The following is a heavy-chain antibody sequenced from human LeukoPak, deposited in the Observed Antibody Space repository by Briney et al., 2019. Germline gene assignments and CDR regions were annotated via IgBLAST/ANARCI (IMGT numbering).Heavy chain of an antibody. Sequence: SETLSLTCSVSGGSISTYYWSWIRQPPGKGLEWIGYIYNSGSTNYNPSLKSRVTISVDTSKNKFSLKLSSVTAADTAVYYCARGGYSYGYDDDFDYWGQGTLVTVSS. CDR1: GGSISTYY. V-gene: IGHV4-59*01. CDR3: ARGGYSYGYDDDFDY. J-gene: IGHJ4*02. CDR2: IYNSGST. D-gene: IGHD5-18*01.